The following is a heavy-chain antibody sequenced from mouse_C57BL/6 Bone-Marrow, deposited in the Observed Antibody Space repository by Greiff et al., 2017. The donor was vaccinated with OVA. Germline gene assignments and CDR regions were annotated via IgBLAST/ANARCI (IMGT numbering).Heavy chain of an antibody. V-gene: IGHV1-80*01. CDR3: ARDGDYYGSSTGFAY. CDR2: IYPGDGDT. J-gene: IGHJ3*01. CDR1: GYAFSSYW. D-gene: IGHD1-1*01. Sequence: VQLQQSGAELVKPGASVKISCKASGYAFSSYWMTWVKQRPGKGLEWIGQIYPGDGDTNYNGKFKGKATLTADKSSSTAYMQLSSLTSEDSAVYFCARDGDYYGSSTGFAYWGQGTLVTVSA.